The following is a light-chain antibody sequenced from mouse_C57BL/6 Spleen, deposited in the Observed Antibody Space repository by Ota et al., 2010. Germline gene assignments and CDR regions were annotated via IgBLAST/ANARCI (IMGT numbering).Light chain of an antibody. CDR1: SSVSS. Sequence: NVLTQSPAIMSASPGEKVTMTCRASSSVSSSYLHWFQQKPGTSPKLWIYSTSNLASGVPARFSGSGSGTSYSLTISRMEAEDAATYYCLQRSSYPPTFGSGTKLEIK. V-gene: IGKV4-57*01. CDR3: LQRSSYPPT. CDR2: STS. J-gene: IGKJ4*01.